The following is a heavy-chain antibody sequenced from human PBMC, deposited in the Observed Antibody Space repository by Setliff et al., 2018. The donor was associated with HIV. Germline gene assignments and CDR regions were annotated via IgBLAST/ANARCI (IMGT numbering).Heavy chain of an antibody. CDR3: ARDDSNGNTDAFDI. J-gene: IGHJ3*02. CDR1: GFTFSSYW. V-gene: IGHV3-7*04. Sequence: RLSCAASGFTFSSYWMSWVRQAPGKGLEWVADIKQDGSKACYMDSVKGRFTISRDNPKNSLYLQMTSLRAEDTAVYYCARDDSNGNTDAFDIWGQGTTVTVSS. CDR2: IKQDGSKA. D-gene: IGHD5-18*01.